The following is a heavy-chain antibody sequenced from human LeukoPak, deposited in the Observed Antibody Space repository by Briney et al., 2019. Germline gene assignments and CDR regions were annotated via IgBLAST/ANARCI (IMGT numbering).Heavy chain of an antibody. CDR1: GFTFSSYS. D-gene: IGHD2-2*01. J-gene: IGHJ4*02. Sequence: GGSLRLSCAASGFTFSSYSMNWVRQAPGRGLEWVSSIISSSSCIYYADSVKGRFTISRDNAKNSLYLQMNSLRAEDTAVYYCARDQSPIVVVPASPIDYWGQGTLVTVSS. CDR3: ARDQSPIVVVPASPIDY. CDR2: IISSSSCI. V-gene: IGHV3-21*01.